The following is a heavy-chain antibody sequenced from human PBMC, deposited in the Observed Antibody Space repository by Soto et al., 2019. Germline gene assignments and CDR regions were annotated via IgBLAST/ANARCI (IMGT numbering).Heavy chain of an antibody. V-gene: IGHV4-39*01. CDR2: IYYSGST. Sequence: SETLSLTSTVSGGSISSSRYYWGWIRQPPGKGLEWIGSIYYSGSTYYNPSLKSRVTISVDTSKNQFSLKLSSVTAADTAVYYCARPSYYYDSSGIGDYFYGYWGQGTLVTVSS. D-gene: IGHD3-22*01. CDR1: GGSISSSRYY. CDR3: ARPSYYYDSSGIGDYFYGY. J-gene: IGHJ4*02.